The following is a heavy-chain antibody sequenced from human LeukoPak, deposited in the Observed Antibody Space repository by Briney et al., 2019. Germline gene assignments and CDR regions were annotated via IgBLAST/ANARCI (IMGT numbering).Heavy chain of an antibody. D-gene: IGHD6-13*01. V-gene: IGHV4-31*03. Sequence: PSETLSLTCTVSGGSISSGGYYWSWIRQHPGKGLEWIGYIYYSGSTYYNPSLKSRVTISVDTSKNQFPLKLSSVTAADTAVYYCARGGGAAAGQKFDYWGQGTLVTVSS. CDR2: IYYSGST. J-gene: IGHJ4*02. CDR3: ARGGGAAAGQKFDY. CDR1: GGSISSGGYY.